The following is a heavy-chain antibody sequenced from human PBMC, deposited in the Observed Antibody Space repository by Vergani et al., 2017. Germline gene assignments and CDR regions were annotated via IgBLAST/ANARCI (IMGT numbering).Heavy chain of an antibody. J-gene: IGHJ4*02. CDR1: GYTFSNNY. CDR2: INPSGGHT. D-gene: IGHD3-9*01. CDR3: ARVVYGILTGYRY. V-gene: IGHV1-46*03. Sequence: QVQVVQSGAEVKKSGASVKVSCKTSGYTFSNNYMHWVRQAPGQGLEWMGIINPSGGHTNYAQKFQGRVTMTRDTSTSTVYMELSSLRSEDTAIYYCARVVYGILTGYRYWGQGTLVTVSA.